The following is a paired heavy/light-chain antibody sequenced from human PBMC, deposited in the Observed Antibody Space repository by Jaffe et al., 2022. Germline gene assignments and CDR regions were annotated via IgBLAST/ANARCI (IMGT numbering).Heavy chain of an antibody. V-gene: IGHV3-13*01. CDR3: ARDRGSGWWD. D-gene: IGHD6-19*01. CDR1: GFTFSSYD. Sequence: EVQLVESGGGLVQPGGSLRLSCAASGFTFSSYDMHWVRQATGKGLEWVSAIGTAGDTYYPGSVKGRFTISRENAKNSLYLQMNSLRAGDTAVYYCARDRGSGWWDWGQGTLVTVSS. J-gene: IGHJ4*02. CDR2: IGTAGDT.
Light chain of an antibody. J-gene: IGLJ2*01. CDR3: CSYAGSSVV. CDR2: DVS. V-gene: IGLV2-11*01. CDR1: SSDVGGYNY. Sequence: QSALTQPRSVSGSPGQSVTISCTGTSSDVGGYNYVSWYQQHPGKAPKLMIYDVSKRPSGVPDRFSGSKSGNTASLTISGLQAEDEADYYCCSYAGSSVVFGGGTKLTVL.